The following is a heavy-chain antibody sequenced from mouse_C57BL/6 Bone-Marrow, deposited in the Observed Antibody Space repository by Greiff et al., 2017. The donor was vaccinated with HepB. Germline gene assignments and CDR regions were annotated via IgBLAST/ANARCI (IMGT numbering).Heavy chain of an antibody. CDR3: ARHLIYYGSSRYYAMDY. CDR1: GFTFSDYG. Sequence: EVQVVESGGGLVQPGGSLKLSCAASGFTFSDYGMAWVRQAPRKGPEWVAFISNLAYSIYYADTVTGRFTISRENAKNTLYLEMSSLRSEDTAMYYCARHLIYYGSSRYYAMDYLGQGTSVTVSS. V-gene: IGHV5-15*01. CDR2: ISNLAYSI. D-gene: IGHD1-1*01. J-gene: IGHJ4*01.